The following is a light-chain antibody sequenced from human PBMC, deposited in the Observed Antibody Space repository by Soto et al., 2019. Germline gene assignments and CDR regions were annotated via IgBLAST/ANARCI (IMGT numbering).Light chain of an antibody. CDR3: QQYNVWPT. CDR2: GAS. Sequence: EIVLTQSPGTLSLSPGERATLSCRASQSVSSSYLAWYQQKPGQAPRLLIYGASSRATGIPDRSSGSGSGTDFTLTISRLEPEDFAVYYCQQYNVWPTFGQGTKVDIK. CDR1: QSVSSSY. V-gene: IGKV3-20*01. J-gene: IGKJ1*01.